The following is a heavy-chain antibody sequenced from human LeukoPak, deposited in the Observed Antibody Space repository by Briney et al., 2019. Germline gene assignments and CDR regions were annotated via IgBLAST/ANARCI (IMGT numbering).Heavy chain of an antibody. D-gene: IGHD4-11*01. Sequence: PSETLSLTCNVSGGSISSSSYNWGWIRHPPGKGLEWIGSLYYSGTSFYNPSLKSRVTMSVDTSKNQFSLKLSSVTAADTAMYYCARHILNYSIHYYYMDVWGSGTTVTVSS. CDR1: GGSISSSSYN. J-gene: IGHJ6*03. CDR3: ARHILNYSIHYYYMDV. V-gene: IGHV4-39*01. CDR2: LYYSGTS.